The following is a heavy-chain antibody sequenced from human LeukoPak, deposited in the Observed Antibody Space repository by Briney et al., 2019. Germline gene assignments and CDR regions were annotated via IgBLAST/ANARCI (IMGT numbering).Heavy chain of an antibody. Sequence: GRCMRLAWAASGFTFGSYWMSWVRQAAGKGLEWVATIKQEGREKDYGDSVEGRFTMSRDNAKNSLYLQMNSLRAEDTAVYYCARDGPDYVRNAFHIWGQGTMVTVP. J-gene: IGHJ3*02. V-gene: IGHV3-7*01. D-gene: IGHD3-10*02. CDR3: ARDGPDYVRNAFHI. CDR2: IKQEGREK. CDR1: GFTFGSYW.